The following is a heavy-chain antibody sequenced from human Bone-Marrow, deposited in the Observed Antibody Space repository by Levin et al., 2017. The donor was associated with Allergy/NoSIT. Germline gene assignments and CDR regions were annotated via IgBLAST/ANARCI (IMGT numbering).Heavy chain of an antibody. V-gene: IGHV3-74*01. CDR2: IKSDGSST. CDR1: GFTFSSYW. D-gene: IGHD3-16*01. Sequence: GESLKISCAASGFTFSSYWMHWVRQAPGKGLVWVSRIKSDGSSTSYADSVKGRFTVSRDNAKNTLYLQMNSLRAEDTAVYYCARDWGINLWGQGTLVTVSS. CDR3: ARDWGINL. J-gene: IGHJ4*02.